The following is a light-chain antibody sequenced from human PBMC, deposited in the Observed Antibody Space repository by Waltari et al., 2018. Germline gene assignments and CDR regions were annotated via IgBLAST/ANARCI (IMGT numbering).Light chain of an antibody. J-gene: IGKJ2*01. CDR1: QSLVFSDGNTY. CDR2: KVS. Sequence: DAVLTQSPLSLTVTLGQPASISCRASQSLVFSDGNTYLNWFHQRPGQPPRRLIDKVSNRASGVPDRFSGSVSGPDFTLKISRVEAEDVGGVYYCMQGTHWPYTFGQGTKLDIK. CDR3: MQGTHWPYT. V-gene: IGKV2-30*01.